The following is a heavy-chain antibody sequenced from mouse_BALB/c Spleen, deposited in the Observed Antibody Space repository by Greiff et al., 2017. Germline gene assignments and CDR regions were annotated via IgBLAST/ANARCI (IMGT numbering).Heavy chain of an antibody. CDR3: ARQGDGYWFAY. CDR2: ISSGGSYT. CDR1: GFTFSSYG. Sequence: EVQVVESGGDLVKPGGSLKLSCAASGFTFSSYGMSWVRQTPDKRLEWVATISSGGSYTYYPDSVKGRFTISRDNAKNTLYLQMSSLKSEDTAMYYCARQGDGYWFAYWGQGTLVTVSA. J-gene: IGHJ3*01. V-gene: IGHV5-6*01. D-gene: IGHD2-3*01.